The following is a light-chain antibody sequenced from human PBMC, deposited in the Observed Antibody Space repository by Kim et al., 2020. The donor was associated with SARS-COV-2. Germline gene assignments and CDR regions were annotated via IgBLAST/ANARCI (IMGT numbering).Light chain of an antibody. CDR1: HSVSNS. CDR3: QQRSNWPPT. J-gene: IGKJ1*01. V-gene: IGKV3-11*01. CDR2: EAS. Sequence: FSPGERATLSCRASHSVSNSLAWYQQKPGQSPRLLIYEASNRATGIPARFSGSGSGTDFTLTITSLEPEDFAVYYCQQRSNWPPTFGQGTKVDIK.